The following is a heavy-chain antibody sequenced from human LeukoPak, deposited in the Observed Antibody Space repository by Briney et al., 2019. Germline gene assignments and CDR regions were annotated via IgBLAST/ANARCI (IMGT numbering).Heavy chain of an antibody. CDR3: ARGAHYDDYGGGYFDY. CDR2: ISYDGSNK. CDR1: GFTFSTSA. V-gene: IGHV3-30*19. J-gene: IGHJ4*02. Sequence: PGGSLRLSCAASGFTFSTSAMDWVRQAPGKGLGWVAVISYDGSNKNYADSVKGRFTISRDNSKNTLYVQMNSLRAEDTAVYYCARGAHYDDYGGGYFDYWGQGTLVTVSS. D-gene: IGHD4-23*01.